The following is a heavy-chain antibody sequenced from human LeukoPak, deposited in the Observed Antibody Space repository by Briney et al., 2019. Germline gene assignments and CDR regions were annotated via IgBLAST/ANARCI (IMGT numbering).Heavy chain of an antibody. V-gene: IGHV4-30-2*01. CDR1: GGPISSGGYS. Sequence: SQTLSLTCAVSGGPISSGGYSWSWIRQPPGKGLEWIGYIYHSGSTYYNPSLKSRVTISVDRSKNQFSLKLSSVTAADTAVYYCARSSRYGDPFSIGYWGQGTLVTVSS. CDR2: IYHSGST. J-gene: IGHJ4*02. CDR3: ARSSRYGDPFSIGY. D-gene: IGHD4-17*01.